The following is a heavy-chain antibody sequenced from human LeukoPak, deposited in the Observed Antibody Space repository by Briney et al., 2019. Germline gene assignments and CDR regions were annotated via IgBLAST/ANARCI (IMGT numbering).Heavy chain of an antibody. CDR1: GFTFSSHG. CDR3: ARDRGVDYCSGGSCSHYYYYMDV. Sequence: GGTLRLSCAASGFTFSSHGMSWVRQAPGKGLEWVSTISGSGDNTYYADSVKGRFTISRDNSKNPLYLQMNSLGADDTAVYYCARDRGVDYCSGGSCSHYYYYMDVWGKGTTVTISS. D-gene: IGHD2-15*01. CDR2: ISGSGDNT. V-gene: IGHV3-23*01. J-gene: IGHJ6*03.